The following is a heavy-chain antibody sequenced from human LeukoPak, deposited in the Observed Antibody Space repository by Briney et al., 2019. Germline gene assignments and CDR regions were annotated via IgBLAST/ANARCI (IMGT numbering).Heavy chain of an antibody. CDR3: ARDPPYCSGGSCNDY. D-gene: IGHD2-15*01. Sequence: GGSLRLSCAASGFTFSSYWMSWVRQAPGKGLEWVANIKQDGSEKYYVDSVKGRFTISRDNAENSLYLQMNSLRAEDTAVYYCARDPPYCSGGSCNDYWGQGTLVTVSS. J-gene: IGHJ4*02. CDR2: IKQDGSEK. V-gene: IGHV3-7*03. CDR1: GFTFSSYW.